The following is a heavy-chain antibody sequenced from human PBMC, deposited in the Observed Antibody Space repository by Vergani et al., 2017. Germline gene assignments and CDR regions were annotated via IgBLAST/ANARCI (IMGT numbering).Heavy chain of an antibody. CDR2: ISGSGGST. V-gene: IGHV3-23*01. D-gene: IGHD6-13*01. J-gene: IGHJ6*02. CDR3: ATDIAAAGIKYYYYYGMDV. CDR1: GFTFSSYA. Sequence: EVQLLESGGGLVQPGGSLRLSCAASGFTFSSYAMSWVRQAPGKGLEWVSAISGSGGSTYYADSVKGRFTISRDNSKNTLYLQMNSLRAEDTAVYYCATDIAAAGIKYYYYYGMDVWGQGTTVTVSS.